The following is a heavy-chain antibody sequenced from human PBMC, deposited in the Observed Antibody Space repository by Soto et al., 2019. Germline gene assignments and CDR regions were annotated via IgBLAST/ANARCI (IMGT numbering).Heavy chain of an antibody. Sequence: EVQLVESGGGLVQPGGSLRLSCAASGFTFSSYSMNWVRQAPGKGLEWVSYISSSSSTIYYADSVKGRFTISRDNAKNSLYQQMNSLRDEDTAVYYCARDVGSVGNYYDSSGYDYWGQGTLVTVSS. CDR1: GFTFSSYS. J-gene: IGHJ4*02. V-gene: IGHV3-48*02. CDR3: ARDVGSVGNYYDSSGYDY. D-gene: IGHD3-22*01. CDR2: ISSSSSTI.